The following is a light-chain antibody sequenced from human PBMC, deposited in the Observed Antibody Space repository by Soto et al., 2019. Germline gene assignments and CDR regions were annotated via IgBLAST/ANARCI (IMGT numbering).Light chain of an antibody. CDR1: QDISNY. J-gene: IGKJ1*01. V-gene: IGKV1-33*01. Sequence: DIQMTQSPSSLSASVGDRVTITCQASQDISNYLNWYQQKPGKAPKLLIYDASNLETGVPSRFSGSGSGTDFPFTISSLQPEDIATYYCQQYDNLPRTFDQGTKVEIK. CDR3: QQYDNLPRT. CDR2: DAS.